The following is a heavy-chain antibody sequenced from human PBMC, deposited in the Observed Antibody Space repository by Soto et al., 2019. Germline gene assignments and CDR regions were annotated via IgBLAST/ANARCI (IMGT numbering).Heavy chain of an antibody. CDR1: GFTFSSYA. J-gene: IGHJ4*02. CDR3: AKDGLVITFGGVIVPYFDY. CDR2: ISGSGGST. Sequence: PGGSLRLSCAASGFTFSSYAMSWVRQAPGKGLEWVSAISGSGGSTYYADSVKGRFTISRDNSKNTLYLQMNSLRAEDTAVYYCAKDGLVITFGGVIVPYFDYWCQGTLVTVSS. D-gene: IGHD3-16*02. V-gene: IGHV3-23*01.